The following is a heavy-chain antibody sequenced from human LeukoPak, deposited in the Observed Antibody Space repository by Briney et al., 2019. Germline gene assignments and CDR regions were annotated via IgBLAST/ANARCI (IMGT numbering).Heavy chain of an antibody. CDR1: GGSFSGYY. Sequence: SETLSLTCAVYGGSFSGYYWSWIRQPPGEGLEWIGEINPSGSTNYNPSLKSRVTISVDTSKNQFSLKLSSVTAADTAVYYCARGRDVVVPAAIPYFDYWGQGTLVTVSS. CDR3: ARGRDVVVPAAIPYFDY. CDR2: INPSGST. D-gene: IGHD2-2*01. J-gene: IGHJ4*02. V-gene: IGHV4-34*01.